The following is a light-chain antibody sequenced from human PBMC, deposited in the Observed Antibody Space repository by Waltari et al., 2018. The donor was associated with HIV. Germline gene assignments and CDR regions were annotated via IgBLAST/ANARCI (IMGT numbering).Light chain of an antibody. Sequence: SYEVTQPPSLSVSPGQTASITCSGDKLGEKYACWYQQKPGQSPILVIYEDTKRPPGIPERFSASNSGNTATLTITGTQAMDEADYYCQAWDSTTRVFGGGTKLTVL. CDR3: QAWDSTTRV. J-gene: IGLJ3*02. CDR2: EDT. V-gene: IGLV3-1*01. CDR1: KLGEKY.